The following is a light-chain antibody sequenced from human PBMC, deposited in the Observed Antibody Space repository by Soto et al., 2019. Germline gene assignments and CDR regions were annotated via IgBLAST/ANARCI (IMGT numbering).Light chain of an antibody. CDR3: QQYYSYPPVT. V-gene: IGKV1-8*01. J-gene: IGKJ3*01. CDR1: QGISSY. CDR2: AAS. Sequence: AIRMTQSPSSFSASTGDRVTITCRASQGISSYLAWYQQKPGKAPKLLIYAASTLQSGVPSRFSGSGSGTDFTLTISCLQSEDFANYYCQQYYSYPPVTLGPGTKVDIK.